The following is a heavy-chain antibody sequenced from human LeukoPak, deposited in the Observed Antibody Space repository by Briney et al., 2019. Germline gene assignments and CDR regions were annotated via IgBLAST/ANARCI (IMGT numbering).Heavy chain of an antibody. CDR2: VYHSGRT. J-gene: IGHJ3*02. CDR1: GYSISSGYY. D-gene: IGHD3-10*01. CDR3: ARELSYYYGSARAFDI. V-gene: IGHV4-38-2*02. Sequence: PSETLSLTCTVSGYSISSGYYWGWIRQPPGKGLEWTGSVYHSGRTYYNPSLKSRVTISVDTSKNQFSLKLSSVTAADTAVYYCARELSYYYGSARAFDIWGQGTMVTVSS.